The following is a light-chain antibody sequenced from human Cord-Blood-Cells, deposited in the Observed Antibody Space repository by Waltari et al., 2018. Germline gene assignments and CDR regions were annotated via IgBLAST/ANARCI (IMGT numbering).Light chain of an antibody. CDR2: EGS. V-gene: IGLV2-23*01. CDR3: CSYAGSSTWV. J-gene: IGLJ3*02. Sequence: QSALTQPASVSGSPGQSITIPCPGTSSDVGSYNLVSWYQQHPGKAPKLMIYEGSKRPSGVSNRFSGSKSGNTASLTISGLQAEDEADYYCCSYAGSSTWVFGGGIKLTVL. CDR1: SSDVGSYNL.